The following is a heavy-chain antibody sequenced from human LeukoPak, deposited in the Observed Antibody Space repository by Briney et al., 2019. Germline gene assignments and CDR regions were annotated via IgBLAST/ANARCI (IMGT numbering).Heavy chain of an antibody. D-gene: IGHD3-10*01. CDR3: ARDHYGSGSYKAYFDY. Sequence: SETLSLTCTVSDASVTTYSWSWFRQPAGKGLEWIGRVYSSGATKYNPSLKSRVTISADTSKNQFSLKLPSVTAADTAVYYCARDHYGSGSYKAYFDYWGHGIQVTVSS. J-gene: IGHJ4*01. CDR2: VYSSGAT. V-gene: IGHV4-4*07. CDR1: DASVTTYS.